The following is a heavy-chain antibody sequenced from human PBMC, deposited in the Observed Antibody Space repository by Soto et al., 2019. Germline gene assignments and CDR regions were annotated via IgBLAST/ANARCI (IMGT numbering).Heavy chain of an antibody. CDR2: TTSSGSTK. Sequence: GGSLRLSCAASGLSFSDYYMSWIRQTPGGGLEWISYTTSSGSTKYYADSVKGRFTVSRDNAKNSMYLQMNSLRAEDTAVYYCARSYGLIWGPGTLVTVSS. D-gene: IGHD3-16*01. J-gene: IGHJ4*02. CDR3: ARSYGLI. V-gene: IGHV3-11*01. CDR1: GLSFSDYY.